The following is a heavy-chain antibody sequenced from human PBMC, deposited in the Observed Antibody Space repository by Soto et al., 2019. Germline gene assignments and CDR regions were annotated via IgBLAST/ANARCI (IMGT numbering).Heavy chain of an antibody. CDR3: ARGGQWLRPRDAFDI. J-gene: IGHJ3*02. Sequence: GGSLRLSCAASGFTFSSYDMHWVRQATGKGLEWVSAIGTAGDTYYPGSVKSRFTISRENAKNSLYLQMNSLRAGDTAVYYCARGGQWLRPRDAFDIWGQGTMVTVSS. V-gene: IGHV3-13*01. D-gene: IGHD6-19*01. CDR2: IGTAGDT. CDR1: GFTFSSYD.